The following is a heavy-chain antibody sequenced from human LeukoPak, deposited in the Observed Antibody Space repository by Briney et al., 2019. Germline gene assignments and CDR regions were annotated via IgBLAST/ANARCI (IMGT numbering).Heavy chain of an antibody. CDR3: ARRTGGSGSYFHY. D-gene: IGHD3-10*01. Sequence: SETLSLTCTVSGGSISRYYWSWIRQRPGNGLEWIGYIYYSGSTNYNPSLKSRVTISVDTSKNQFSLKLRSVTAADTAVYYCARRTGGSGSYFHYWGQGTLVTVSS. CDR1: GGSISRYY. J-gene: IGHJ4*02. V-gene: IGHV4-59*01. CDR2: IYYSGST.